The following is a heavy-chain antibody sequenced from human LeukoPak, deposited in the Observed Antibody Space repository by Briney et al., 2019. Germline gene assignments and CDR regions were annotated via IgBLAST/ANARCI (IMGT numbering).Heavy chain of an antibody. CDR3: AKDAVYGVGAIGY. Sequence: GRSLRLSCAASGFTFDDYAMHWVRQAPGKGLEWVSGISWNSGSIGYADSVKGRFTISRDNAKNSLYLQMNSLRAEDTAVYYCAKDAVYGVGAIGYWGQGTLVTVSS. V-gene: IGHV3-9*01. CDR2: ISWNSGSI. J-gene: IGHJ4*02. CDR1: GFTFDDYA. D-gene: IGHD1-26*01.